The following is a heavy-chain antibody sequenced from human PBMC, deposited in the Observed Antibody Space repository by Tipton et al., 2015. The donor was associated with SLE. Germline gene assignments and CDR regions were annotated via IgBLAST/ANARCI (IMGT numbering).Heavy chain of an antibody. CDR1: GGSISSSSYY. CDR2: ISYDGRT. V-gene: IGHV4-39*07. J-gene: IGHJ3*02. Sequence: LRLSCTVSGGSISSSSYYWGWIRQPPGKGLEWIGRISYDGRTKYNPSLKSRVTISLDTSKTQFFLRLSSVTAADTAVYFCARGPNWGLDDAFDIWGQGTMVSVFS. CDR3: ARGPNWGLDDAFDI. D-gene: IGHD7-27*01.